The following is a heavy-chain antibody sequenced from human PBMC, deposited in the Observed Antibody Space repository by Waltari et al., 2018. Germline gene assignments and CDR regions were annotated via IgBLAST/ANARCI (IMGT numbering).Heavy chain of an antibody. D-gene: IGHD5-18*01. CDR3: ARDRGGYSYGNGFDP. CDR2: INHSGRT. CDR1: GYSISSGYY. V-gene: IGHV4-38-2*02. J-gene: IGHJ5*02. Sequence: QVQLQESGPGLVKPSETLSLTCAVSGYSISSGYYWGWIRPPPGRGVEWIGGINHSGRTYCSPSLRSRVTITVDTSKTQSALKRRSVTAADTAVYYGARDRGGYSYGNGFDPWGQGALVAVSS.